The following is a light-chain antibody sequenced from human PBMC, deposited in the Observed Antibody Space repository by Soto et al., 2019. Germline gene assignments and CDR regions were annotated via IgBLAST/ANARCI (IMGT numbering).Light chain of an antibody. V-gene: IGKV3-20*01. J-gene: IGKJ1*01. CDR1: QSVNSNY. CDR2: AAS. Sequence: EIVLTQSPGTLSLSPGDRATLSCRASQSVNSNYLAWYQRKPGQAPRLLIYAASNRATDIPYRFSASGSGTDFTLTITRLEAEDFAVYYCQQYDSTPPTFGQGTKVEVK. CDR3: QQYDSTPPT.